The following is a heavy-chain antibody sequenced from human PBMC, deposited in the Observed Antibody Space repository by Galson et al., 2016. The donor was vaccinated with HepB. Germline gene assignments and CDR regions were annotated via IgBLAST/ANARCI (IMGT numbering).Heavy chain of an antibody. J-gene: IGHJ5*02. V-gene: IGHV4-39*07. CDR1: GGSITSSSDY. Sequence: SETLSLTCTVSGGSITSSSDYWGWVRQPPGKGLGWIGFNFYSGNAYYDSSLESRVTISLDTSKNQFSLKLTSVTAADTAMYYCARAVGPRGEVLVDLWGQGIMVTVSS. CDR2: NFYSGNA. CDR3: ARAVGPRGEVLVDL. D-gene: IGHD3-16*01.